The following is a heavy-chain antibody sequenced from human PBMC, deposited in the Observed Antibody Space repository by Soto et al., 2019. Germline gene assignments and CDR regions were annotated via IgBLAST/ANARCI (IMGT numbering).Heavy chain of an antibody. J-gene: IGHJ4*02. CDR3: ARESSS. D-gene: IGHD3-10*01. CDR2: ISYDGSNK. V-gene: IGHV3-30-3*01. CDR1: GFTFSSYA. Sequence: QVQLVESGGGVVQPGRSLRLSCAASGFTFSSYAMHWVRQAPGKGLEWVAVISYDGSNKYYADSVKGRFTISRDNSKNTLYLQMNSLRAEDTAVYYCARESSSWGQGTLVTVSS.